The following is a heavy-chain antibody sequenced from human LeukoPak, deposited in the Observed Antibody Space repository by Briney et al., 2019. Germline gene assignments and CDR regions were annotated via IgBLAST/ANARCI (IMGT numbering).Heavy chain of an antibody. D-gene: IGHD3-16*01. CDR2: IIGSGGST. CDR1: GFTFSSYA. J-gene: IGHJ4*02. CDR3: AKGYHGYVWGSYYFDY. Sequence: PGGSLRLSCAASGFTFSSYAMSWVRQAPGKGLEWVSAIIGSGGSTYYADSVKGRFTISRDNSRDTLYLQMNSLRAEDTAVYYCAKGYHGYVWGSYYFDYWGQGTLVTVSS. V-gene: IGHV3-23*01.